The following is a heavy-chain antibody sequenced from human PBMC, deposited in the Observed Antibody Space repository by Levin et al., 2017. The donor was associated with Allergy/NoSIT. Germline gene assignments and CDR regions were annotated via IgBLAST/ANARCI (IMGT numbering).Heavy chain of an antibody. CDR2: IYLSGST. V-gene: IGHV4-30-2*01. CDR1: GGSISSGGYS. Sequence: SETLSLTCAVSGGSISSGGYSWSWIRQPPGKGLEWIGNIYLSGSTNDNPSLKSRVTMSVDRSKNRFYLKLSYVTAADTAVYYCARVAGYSYGYYFDYWGPGTLVTVSS. CDR3: ARVAGYSYGYYFDY. J-gene: IGHJ4*02. D-gene: IGHD5-18*01.